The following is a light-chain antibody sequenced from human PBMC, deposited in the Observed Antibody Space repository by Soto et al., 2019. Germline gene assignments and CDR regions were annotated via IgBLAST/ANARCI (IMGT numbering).Light chain of an antibody. V-gene: IGLV1-44*01. CDR2: SNN. Sequence: VLTQPPSASGAPGQRVTISCSGSSSKIGSNTVNWYQQLPGTAPKLLIYSNNQRPSGVPDRFSGSKSGTSASLAISGLQSEDEADYYCATWDDSLNGPVFGGGTQLTVL. CDR3: ATWDDSLNGPV. J-gene: IGLJ7*01. CDR1: SSKIGSNT.